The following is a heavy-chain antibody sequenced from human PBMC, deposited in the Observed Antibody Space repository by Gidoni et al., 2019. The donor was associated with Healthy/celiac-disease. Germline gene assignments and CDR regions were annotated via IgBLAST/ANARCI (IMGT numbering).Heavy chain of an antibody. CDR1: GGSFSGYY. CDR3: ARGDGCSSTSCYSRSYYYYGMDV. V-gene: IGHV4-34*01. D-gene: IGHD2-2*02. Sequence: QVQLQQWGAGLLKPSETLSLTCAVYGGSFSGYYWSWIRQPPGKGLEWIGEINHSGSTNYNPSLKSRVTISVDTSKNQFSLKLSSVTAADTAVYYCARGDGCSSTSCYSRSYYYYGMDVWGQGTTVTVSS. J-gene: IGHJ6*02. CDR2: INHSGST.